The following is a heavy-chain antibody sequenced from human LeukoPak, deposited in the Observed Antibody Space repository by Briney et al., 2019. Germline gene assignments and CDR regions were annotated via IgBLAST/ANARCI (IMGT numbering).Heavy chain of an antibody. J-gene: IGHJ4*02. V-gene: IGHV3-13*01. CDR2: IGTAYDT. CDR1: GFDFSRSD. CDR3: ARTRVTPGIRGLQMRYFDY. D-gene: IGHD5-18*01. Sequence: TGGSLRLSCAASGFDFSRSDTHWVRQVAGKGLEWVSGIGTAYDTFYPDSVKGRFTISRENGKNSVYLQMNSLRVDDTAVYYCARTRVTPGIRGLQMRYFDYWGQGKLVTVSS.